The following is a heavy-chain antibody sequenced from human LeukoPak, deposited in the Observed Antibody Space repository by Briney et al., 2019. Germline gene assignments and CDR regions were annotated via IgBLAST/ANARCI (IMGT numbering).Heavy chain of an antibody. CDR2: IWYDGSNK. D-gene: IGHD6-19*01. CDR3: AKAYSSGWKGYFQH. J-gene: IGHJ1*01. CDR1: GFTFSSYG. Sequence: GGSLRLSCAASGFTFSSYGMHWVRQAPGKGLEWVAVIWYDGSNKYYADSVKGRFTISRDNSKNTRYLQMNSLRAEDTAVYYCAKAYSSGWKGYFQHWGQGTLVTVSS. V-gene: IGHV3-33*06.